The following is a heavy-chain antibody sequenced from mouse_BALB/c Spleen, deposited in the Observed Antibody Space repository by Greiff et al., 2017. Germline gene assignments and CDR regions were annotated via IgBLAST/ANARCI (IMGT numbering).Heavy chain of an antibody. J-gene: IGHJ4*01. V-gene: IGHV1-5*01. CDR3: TRGGVLRLRYAMDY. D-gene: IGHD1-2*01. CDR2: IYPGNSDT. CDR1: GYSFTSYW. Sequence: VQLQQSGTVLARPGASVKMSCKASGYSFTSYWMHWVKQRPGQGLEWIGAIYPGNSDTSYNQKFKGKAKLTAVTSASTAYMELSSLTNEDSAVYYCTRGGVLRLRYAMDYWGQGTSVTVSS.